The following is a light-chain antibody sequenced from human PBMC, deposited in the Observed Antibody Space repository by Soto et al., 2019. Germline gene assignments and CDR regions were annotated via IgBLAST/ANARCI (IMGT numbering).Light chain of an antibody. V-gene: IGKV3-15*01. CDR3: KQYNNWKT. J-gene: IGKJ1*01. Sequence: EIVMTQSPATLSVSPGERATLSCRASQSVNSNLAWYQQKPGQAPRLLIYGASTRATGVPARFSGSGSGTEFILTVSSLQPEDFEVYFCKQYNNWKTFGQGTKVEIK. CDR1: QSVNSN. CDR2: GAS.